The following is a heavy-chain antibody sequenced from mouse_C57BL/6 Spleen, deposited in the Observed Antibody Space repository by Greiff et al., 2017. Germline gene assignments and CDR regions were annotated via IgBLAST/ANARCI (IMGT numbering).Heavy chain of an antibody. Sequence: VHLVESGPGLVAPSQSLSITCTVSGFSLTSYGVDWVRQSPGKGLEWLGVIWGVGSTNYNSALKSRLSISKDNSKSQVFLKMNSLQTDDTAMYYCASNYDYDGAFAYWGQGTLVTVSA. V-gene: IGHV2-6*01. CDR1: GFSLTSYG. CDR2: IWGVGST. CDR3: ASNYDYDGAFAY. D-gene: IGHD2-4*01. J-gene: IGHJ3*01.